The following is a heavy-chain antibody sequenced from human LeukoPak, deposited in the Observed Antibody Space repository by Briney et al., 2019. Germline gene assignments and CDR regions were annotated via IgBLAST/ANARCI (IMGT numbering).Heavy chain of an antibody. CDR1: GFTFSSYA. CDR2: ISGSGGST. CDR3: ASRLAVAGTVDQ. D-gene: IGHD6-19*01. Sequence: HPGGSLRLSCAASGFTFSSYAMSWVRQAPGKGLEWVSAISGSGGSTYYADSVKGRFTISRDKSKNTVYLQMNRLRAEDTAVYYCASRLAVAGTVDQWGQGTLVTVSS. V-gene: IGHV3-23*01. J-gene: IGHJ4*02.